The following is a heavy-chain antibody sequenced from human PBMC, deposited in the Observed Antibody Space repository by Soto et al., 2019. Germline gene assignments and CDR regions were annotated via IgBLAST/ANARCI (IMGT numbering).Heavy chain of an antibody. CDR3: TRVPILLIRPFDY. J-gene: IGHJ4*02. V-gene: IGHV3-49*03. Sequence: PGGSLRLSCTASGFTFGDYAMSWFRQAPGKGLEWVGFIRSKAYGGTTEYAASVKGRFTISRDDSKSIAYLQMNSLKTEDTAVYYCTRVPILLIRPFDYWGQGTLVTVSS. CDR2: IRSKAYGGTT. D-gene: IGHD1-26*01. CDR1: GFTFGDYA.